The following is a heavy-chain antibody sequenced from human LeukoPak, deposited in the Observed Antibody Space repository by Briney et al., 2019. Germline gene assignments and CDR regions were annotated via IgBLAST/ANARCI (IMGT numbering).Heavy chain of an antibody. J-gene: IGHJ4*02. V-gene: IGHV4-61*01. D-gene: IGHD1-26*01. CDR3: ARGGGSYETLLPVDY. Sequence: SETLSLTCTVSGGSVSSGSYYWSWIRQPPGKGLEWIGYIYYSGSTNYNPSLKSRVTISVDTPKNQFSLKLSSVTAADTAVYYCARGGGSYETLLPVDYWGQGTLVTVSS. CDR2: IYYSGST. CDR1: GGSVSSGSYY.